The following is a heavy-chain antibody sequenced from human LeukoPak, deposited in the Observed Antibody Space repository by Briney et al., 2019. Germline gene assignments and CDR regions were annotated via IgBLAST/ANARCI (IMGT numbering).Heavy chain of an antibody. V-gene: IGHV4-4*02. CDR1: GGSISNSNW. Sequence: SETLSLTCAVSGGSISNSNWWSWVRQPPGKGLEWIGEIYHSGTTNYNPSLKSRVTISVDKSKNQFSLKLSSVTAADTAVYYCARDPLDIVMVTPIRGGLDYWGQGTLVTVSS. CDR2: IYHSGTT. D-gene: IGHD2-21*02. CDR3: ARDPLDIVMVTPIRGGLDY. J-gene: IGHJ4*02.